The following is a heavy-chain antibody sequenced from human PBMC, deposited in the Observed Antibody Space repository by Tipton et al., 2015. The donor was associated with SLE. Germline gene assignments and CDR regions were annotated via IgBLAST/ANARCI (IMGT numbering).Heavy chain of an antibody. CDR3: ARGDYDFWSGPWYWFDP. V-gene: IGHV4-61*02. J-gene: IGHJ5*02. D-gene: IGHD3-3*01. Sequence: TLSLTCTVSGGSISSGSYYWSWIRQPAGKGLEWIGRIYTSGSTSYNPSLKSRVAISVDTSKNQFSLKLSSVTAADTAVYYCARGDYDFWSGPWYWFDPWGQGTLVTVSS. CDR2: IYTSGST. CDR1: GGSISSGSYY.